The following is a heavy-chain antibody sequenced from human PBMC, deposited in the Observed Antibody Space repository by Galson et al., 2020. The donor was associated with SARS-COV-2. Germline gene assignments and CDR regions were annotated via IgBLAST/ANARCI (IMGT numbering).Heavy chain of an antibody. CDR1: GFTFDDYA. Sequence: GESLKISCAASGFTFDDYAMHWVRQAPGKGLEWVSLISWDGGSTYYADSVKGRFTISRDNSKNSLYLQMNSLRAEDTALYYCAKDGGSGFAYYYYYMDVWGKGTTVTVSS. D-gene: IGHD1-26*01. V-gene: IGHV3-43D*03. CDR2: ISWDGGST. J-gene: IGHJ6*03. CDR3: AKDGGSGFAYYYYYMDV.